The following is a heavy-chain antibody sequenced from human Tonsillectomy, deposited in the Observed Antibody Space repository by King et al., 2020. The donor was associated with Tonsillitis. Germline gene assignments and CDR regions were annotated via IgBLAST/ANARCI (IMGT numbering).Heavy chain of an antibody. D-gene: IGHD6-13*01. CDR1: GGFISSGDNY. CDR2: ISYIGST. V-gene: IGHV4-31*03. CDR3: ARVHQQQIYYYYMDV. Sequence: QLQESGPGLVKPSQTLSLTCTVSGGFISSGDNYWSWIRQYPGEGLEWIGYISYIGSTYYNPSLKSRVTISVDRSQNQIFLKLSSVTAADTAVYYCARVHQQQIYYYYMDVWGKGTTVTVSS. J-gene: IGHJ6*03.